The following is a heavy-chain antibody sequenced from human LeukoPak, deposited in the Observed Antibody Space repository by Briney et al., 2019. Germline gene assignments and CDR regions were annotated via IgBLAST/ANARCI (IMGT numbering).Heavy chain of an antibody. CDR3: ARVHYGSGIDY. CDR2: IYYSGSI. D-gene: IGHD3-10*01. CDR1: GGSISSYY. V-gene: IGHV4-59*01. J-gene: IGHJ4*02. Sequence: SETLSLTCTVSGGSISSYYWSWIRQPPGKGLEWIGYIYYSGSINYNPSLKSRVTISVDTSKNQFSLKLSSVTAADTAVYYCARVHYGSGIDYWGQGTLVTVSS.